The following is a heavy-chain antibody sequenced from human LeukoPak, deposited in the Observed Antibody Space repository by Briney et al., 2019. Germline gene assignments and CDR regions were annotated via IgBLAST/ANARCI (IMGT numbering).Heavy chain of an antibody. V-gene: IGHV4-61*05. J-gene: IGHJ6*02. CDR3: ARQVNYYYYGMDV. CDR2: IYYSGST. Sequence: PSETLSLTCTVSGGSISSSSYYWSWIRQPPGKGLEWIGYIYYSGSTNYNPSLKSRVTISVDTSKNQFSLKLSSVTAADTAVYYCARQVNYYYYGMDVWGQGTTVTVSS. CDR1: GGSISSSSYY.